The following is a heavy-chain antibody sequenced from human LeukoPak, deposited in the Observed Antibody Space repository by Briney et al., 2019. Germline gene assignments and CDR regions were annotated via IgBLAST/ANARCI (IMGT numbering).Heavy chain of an antibody. D-gene: IGHD5-18*01. CDR3: ASRGYSYGYE. V-gene: IGHV3-48*03. CDR1: GFTFSSYE. CDR2: ISSSGSTI. Sequence: GGSLRLSCAASGFTFSSYEMNWVCQAPGKGLEWVSYISSSGSTIYYADSVKGRFTISRDNAKNSLYLQMNSLRAEDTAVYYCASRGYSYGYEWGQGTLVTVSS. J-gene: IGHJ4*02.